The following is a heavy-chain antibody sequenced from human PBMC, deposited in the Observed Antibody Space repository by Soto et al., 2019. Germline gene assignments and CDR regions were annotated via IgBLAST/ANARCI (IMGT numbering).Heavy chain of an antibody. J-gene: IGHJ4*02. CDR1: GGSFSGYY. CDR2: INHSGST. CDR3: ARGWRGYCSSTSLPTARCRLYYFDY. V-gene: IGHV4-34*01. Sequence: SETLSLTCAVYGGSFSGYYWSWIRQPPGKGLEWIGEINHSGSTNYNPSLKSRVTISVDTSKNQFSLKLSSVTAADTAVYYCARGWRGYCSSTSLPTARCRLYYFDYWGQGTLVTVSS. D-gene: IGHD2-2*01.